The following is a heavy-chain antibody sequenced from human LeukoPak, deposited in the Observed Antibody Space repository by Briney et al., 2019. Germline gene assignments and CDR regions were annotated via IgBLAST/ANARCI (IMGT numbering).Heavy chain of an antibody. D-gene: IGHD2-2*01. CDR1: GGSISSSSYY. CDR2: IYYSGST. J-gene: IGHJ4*02. Sequence: SETLSLTCTVSGGSISSSSYYWGWIRQPPGEGLEWIGSIYYSGSTYYNPSLKSRVTISVDTSKNQFSLKLSSVTAADTAVYYCARQPGYCSSTSCWFDYWGQGTLVTVSS. V-gene: IGHV4-39*01. CDR3: ARQPGYCSSTSCWFDY.